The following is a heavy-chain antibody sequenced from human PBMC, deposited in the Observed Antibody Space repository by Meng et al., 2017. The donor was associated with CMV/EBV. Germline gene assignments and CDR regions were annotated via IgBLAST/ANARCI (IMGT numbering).Heavy chain of an antibody. CDR2: IYYSGSN. Sequence: LHLQELGPGLGQSSETPALTFTVDGSSISNSSYYWGWIRQHPGKGLDWIRSIYYSGSNYYNPSLKIRVTISVDTSKNQCSLKLSSVTAADTAVYYCASLAGDYWGQGTLVTVSS. CDR3: ASLAGDY. J-gene: IGHJ4*02. V-gene: IGHV4-39*07. D-gene: IGHD3-10*01. CDR1: GSSISNSSYY.